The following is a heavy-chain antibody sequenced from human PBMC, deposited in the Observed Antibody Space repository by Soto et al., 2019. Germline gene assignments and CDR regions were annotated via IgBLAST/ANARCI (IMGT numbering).Heavy chain of an antibody. J-gene: IGHJ4*02. D-gene: IGHD3-3*01. CDR3: ARAIFGVVSVDY. CDR2: ISYSGST. V-gene: IGHV4-31*03. Sequence: SETLSLTCTVSGDSLSSGGYYWSWIRQHPGKGLEWIGYISYSGSTYYNPSLKSRVTISEDMSKNQFSLKLSSVTAADTAVHFCARAIFGVVSVDYWGQGTLVTVSS. CDR1: GDSLSSGGYY.